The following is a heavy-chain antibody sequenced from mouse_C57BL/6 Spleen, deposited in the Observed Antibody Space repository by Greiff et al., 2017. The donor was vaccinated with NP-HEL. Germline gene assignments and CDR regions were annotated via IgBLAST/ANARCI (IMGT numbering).Heavy chain of an antibody. CDR1: GYTFTSYW. CDR3: ARPTAQALDY. D-gene: IGHD3-2*02. Sequence: VKQSCKASGYTFTSYWMHWVKQRPGQGLEWIGEIDPSDSYTNYNQTFKGKSTLTVDKSSSTAYMQLSSLTSEDSAVYYCARPTAQALDYWGQGTTLTVSS. CDR2: IDPSDSYT. V-gene: IGHV1-69*01. J-gene: IGHJ2*01.